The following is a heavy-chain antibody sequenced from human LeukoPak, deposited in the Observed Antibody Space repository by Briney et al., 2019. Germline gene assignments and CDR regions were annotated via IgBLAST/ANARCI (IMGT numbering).Heavy chain of an antibody. V-gene: IGHV3-48*04. CDR1: GFTFSTYS. CDR3: ARRYCSSTSCLIDY. CDR2: ISGSSSTI. Sequence: GGSLRLSCAASGFTFSTYSMTWVRQAPGKGLEWVSYISGSSSTIYYAGSVKGRFTISRDNAKNSLYLQMNSLRAEDTAVYYCARRYCSSTSCLIDYWGQGTLVTVSS. J-gene: IGHJ4*02. D-gene: IGHD2-2*01.